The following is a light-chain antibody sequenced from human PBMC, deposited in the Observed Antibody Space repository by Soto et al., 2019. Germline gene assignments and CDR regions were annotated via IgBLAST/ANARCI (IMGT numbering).Light chain of an antibody. CDR3: SSYAGSNNVI. Sequence: QSALTQPPSASGSPGQSVTISCTGTSSDVGGYDYVSWYQQHPGKAPKLMIHEVSKRPSGVPDRFSGSKSGNTASLTVSGLQAEDEADYYCSSYAGSNNVILGGGTKLTVI. J-gene: IGLJ2*01. V-gene: IGLV2-8*01. CDR1: SSDVGGYDY. CDR2: EVS.